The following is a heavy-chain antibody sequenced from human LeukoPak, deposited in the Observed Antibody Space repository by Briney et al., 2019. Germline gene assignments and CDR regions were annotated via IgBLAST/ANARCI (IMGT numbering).Heavy chain of an antibody. Sequence: GGSLRLSCAGSGFTFDDYAMHWVRQTPGKGLEWVSGISWNSGNIAYADFVGGRFTISRDNAKNSLSLQMNSLSDEDTAVYYCEKDAYGGATFFYYMDVWGKGTTVTVSS. CDR1: GFTFDDYA. CDR2: ISWNSGNI. CDR3: EKDAYGGATFFYYMDV. V-gene: IGHV3-9*01. J-gene: IGHJ6*03. D-gene: IGHD2/OR15-2a*01.